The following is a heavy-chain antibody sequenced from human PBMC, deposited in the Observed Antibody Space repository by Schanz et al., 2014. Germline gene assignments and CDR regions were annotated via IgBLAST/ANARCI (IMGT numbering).Heavy chain of an antibody. CDR3: ARERQQLVRWYYYYRMDV. CDR1: GFTFSNYA. Sequence: QVELVESGGGVVQPGRSLRLSCAASGFTFSNYAMHWVRQAPGKGLDWVAVISFDGSIKYHADSVKGRFTISRDNSKNTLYLQMNSLRTEDTAVYYCARERQQLVRWYYYYRMDVWGQGTTVTVSS. D-gene: IGHD6-13*01. J-gene: IGHJ6*02. V-gene: IGHV3-30*04. CDR2: ISFDGSIK.